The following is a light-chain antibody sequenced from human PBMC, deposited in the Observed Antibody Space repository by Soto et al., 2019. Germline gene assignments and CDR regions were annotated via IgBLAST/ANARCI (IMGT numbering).Light chain of an antibody. CDR3: QQYGSSPLT. CDR1: QSVSSSY. Sequence: IVWTQSPCTLSLSPGERATLSCRASQSVSSSYLAWYKQKPGQAPRLLSYGASSRATGIPDRFSGSGSGTDFTLTISRLQPEDFAVYYCQQYGSSPLTFGGGTKVDIK. V-gene: IGKV3-20*01. J-gene: IGKJ4*01. CDR2: GAS.